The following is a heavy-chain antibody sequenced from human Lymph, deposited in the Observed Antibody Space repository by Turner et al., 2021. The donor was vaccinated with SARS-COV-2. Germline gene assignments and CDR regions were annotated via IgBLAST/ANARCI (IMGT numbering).Heavy chain of an antibody. CDR3: ARDVGAALDY. CDR2: ISYDGSNK. V-gene: IGHV3-30-3*01. J-gene: IGHJ4*02. Sequence: QVQVVESGGGVVQPGRSLRLSCAASGFTFSSYAMHWVRQAPGKGLEWVALISYDGSNKYYADSVKGRFTISRDNSKNTLYLQMNSLRAEDTAVYYCARDVGAALDYWGQGTLVTVSS. D-gene: IGHD6-25*01. CDR1: GFTFSSYA.